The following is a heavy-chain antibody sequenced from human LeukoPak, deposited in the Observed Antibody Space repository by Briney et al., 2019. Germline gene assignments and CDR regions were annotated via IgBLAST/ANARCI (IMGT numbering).Heavy chain of an antibody. CDR1: GFTFSSYA. V-gene: IGHV3-30-3*01. J-gene: IGHJ4*02. CDR2: ISYDGSNK. D-gene: IGHD3-22*01. CDR3: ARESLETYYYDSSGYSPLGY. Sequence: GGSLRLSCAASGFTFSSYAMHWVRQAPGKGLEWVAVISYDGSNKYYADSVKGRSTISRDNSKNTLYLQMNSLRAEDTAVYYCARESLETYYYDSSGYSPLGYWGQGTLVTVSS.